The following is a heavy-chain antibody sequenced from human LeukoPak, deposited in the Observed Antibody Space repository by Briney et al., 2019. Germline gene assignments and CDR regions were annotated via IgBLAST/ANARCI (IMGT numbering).Heavy chain of an antibody. V-gene: IGHV3-74*03. CDR1: GFTITNHW. CDR2: IKSDERSA. J-gene: IGHJ4*02. D-gene: IGHD1-26*01. Sequence: PGGSLRLSCEVSGFTITNHWMYWVRHAPGRGLVWVSRIKSDERSAAYADSVKGRFTISRDNAKNTLYLQMNSLRAEDTAVYYCATVFKGSSLQDYWGQGTLVTVSS. CDR3: ATVFKGSSLQDY.